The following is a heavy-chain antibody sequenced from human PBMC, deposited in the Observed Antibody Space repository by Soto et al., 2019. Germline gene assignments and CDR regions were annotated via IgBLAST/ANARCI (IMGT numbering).Heavy chain of an antibody. D-gene: IGHD3-3*02. V-gene: IGHV4-30-4*02. CDR2: INYSGRT. CDR3: ARFSPLGKDYGGDV. J-gene: IGHJ6*04. Sequence: PSDTLSLTCSVSSGSISSSDYYWSLIRQPPGKGLEWIGYINYSGRTYYKPSLKSRVSISIDTSKNQFSLRLTSVTAADTAVYFCARFSPLGKDYGGDVGGKGTTVTVSS. CDR1: SGSISSSDYY.